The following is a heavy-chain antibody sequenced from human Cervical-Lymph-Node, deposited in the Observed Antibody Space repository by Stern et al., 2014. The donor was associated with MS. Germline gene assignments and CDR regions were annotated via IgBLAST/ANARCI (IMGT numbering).Heavy chain of an antibody. CDR1: GYNFSIYW. V-gene: IGHV5-51*01. CDR2: IYPGDSET. Sequence: VQLVQSGAELIRPGESLKISCKGSGYNFSIYWIAWVRQMPGKGLEWMGIIYPGDSETRYSPSCQGQVTMSADKSTSSAYLQWSSLNASDTAIYFCARQTTAWASDVWGQGTLVTVSS. J-gene: IGHJ4*02. CDR3: ARQTTAWASDV. D-gene: IGHD1-14*01.